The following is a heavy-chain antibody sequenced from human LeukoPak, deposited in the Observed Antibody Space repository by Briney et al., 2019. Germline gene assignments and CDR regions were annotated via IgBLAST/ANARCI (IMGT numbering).Heavy chain of an antibody. CDR1: GFTVSSNY. CDR3: AKSRWETYAVRAFDI. V-gene: IGHV3-53*01. J-gene: IGHJ3*02. D-gene: IGHD1-26*01. Sequence: PGGSLRLSCAASGFTVSSNYMSWVRQAPGQGLEWVSAISGGGSTYYADSVKGRFTISRDNSKNALYLQMHSLRAEDTAVYYCAKSRWETYAVRAFDIWGQGTMVTVSS. CDR2: ISGGGST.